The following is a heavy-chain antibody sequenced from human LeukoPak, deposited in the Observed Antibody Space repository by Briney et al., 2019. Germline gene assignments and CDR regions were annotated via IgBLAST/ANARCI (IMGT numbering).Heavy chain of an antibody. Sequence: GESLKISCKGSGYSFTSYWIGWVRQMPGKGLEWMGIIYPGDSDTRYSPSFQGQVTISADESISTAYLQWSSLKASDTAMYYCAMSGPVAVANFDYWGQGTLVTVSS. CDR2: IYPGDSDT. V-gene: IGHV5-51*01. D-gene: IGHD6-19*01. CDR1: GYSFTSYW. CDR3: AMSGPVAVANFDY. J-gene: IGHJ4*02.